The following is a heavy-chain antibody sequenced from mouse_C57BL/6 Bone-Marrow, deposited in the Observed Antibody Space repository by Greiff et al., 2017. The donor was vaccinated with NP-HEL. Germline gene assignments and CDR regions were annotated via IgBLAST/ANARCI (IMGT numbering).Heavy chain of an antibody. V-gene: IGHV1-81*01. Sequence: VQLQQSGAELARPGASVKLSCKASGYTFTSYGISWVKQRTGQGLEWIGEIYPRSGNTYYNAKFKGKATLTADKSSSTAYMELRSLTSEDSAVYFCAGPYGSSFYYAMDYWGQGTSVTVSS. CDR3: AGPYGSSFYYAMDY. CDR1: GYTFTSYG. D-gene: IGHD1-1*01. J-gene: IGHJ4*01. CDR2: IYPRSGNT.